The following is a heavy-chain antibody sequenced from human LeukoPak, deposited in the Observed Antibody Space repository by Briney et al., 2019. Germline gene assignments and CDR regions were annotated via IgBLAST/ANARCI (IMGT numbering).Heavy chain of an antibody. D-gene: IGHD2-2*01. CDR3: ARDLPDYCSSTSCYAGLYYGMDV. CDR1: GGTFSSYA. J-gene: IGHJ6*02. V-gene: IGHV1-69*04. Sequence: SVKVSCKASGGTFSSYAISWVRQAPGQGLEWMGRIIPILGIAKYAKKFQGRVTITEDKSTSTAYMELSSLRSEDTAVYYCARDLPDYCSSTSCYAGLYYGMDVWGQGTTVTVSS. CDR2: IIPILGIA.